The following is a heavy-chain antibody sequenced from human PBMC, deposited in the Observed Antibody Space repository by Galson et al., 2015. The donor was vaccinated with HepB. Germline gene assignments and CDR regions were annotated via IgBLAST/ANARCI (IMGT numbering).Heavy chain of an antibody. CDR1: GFTFSSYG. D-gene: IGHD6-19*01. V-gene: IGHV3-30*18. J-gene: IGHJ4*02. CDR3: AKDRDSSGWYGGVDY. Sequence: SLRLSCAASGFTFSSYGMHWVRQAPGKGLEWVAVISYDGSNKYYADSVKGRFTISRDNSKNTLYLQMNSLRAEDTAVYYCAKDRDSSGWYGGVDYWGQGTLVTVSS. CDR2: ISYDGSNK.